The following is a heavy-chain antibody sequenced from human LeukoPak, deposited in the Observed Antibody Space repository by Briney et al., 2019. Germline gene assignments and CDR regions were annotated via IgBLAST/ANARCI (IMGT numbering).Heavy chain of an antibody. J-gene: IGHJ4*02. CDR1: GDTFTVYY. CDR2: INPNSGGT. CDR3: AREQLAFDY. Sequence: ASVKVSCKASGDTFTVYYMHWVRQAPGQGLEWMGWINPNSGGTNYAQKFQGRVTMTRDTSISTAYIALSRLRSDDTAVYYCAREQLAFDYWGQGTLVTVSS. V-gene: IGHV1-2*02. D-gene: IGHD6-13*01.